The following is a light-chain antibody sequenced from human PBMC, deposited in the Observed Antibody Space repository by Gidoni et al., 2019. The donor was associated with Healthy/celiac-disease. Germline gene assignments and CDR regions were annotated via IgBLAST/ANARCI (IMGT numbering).Light chain of an antibody. CDR3: QQYNSYSPET. Sequence: DIQMTQSPSTLSAPVGDRVTITCRASQSISSWLAWYQQKPGKAPKLLIYDASSLESGVPSRFSGSGSGTEFTLTISSLQPDDFATYYCQQYNSYSPETFXXXTKVEIK. CDR2: DAS. CDR1: QSISSW. V-gene: IGKV1-5*01. J-gene: IGKJ1*01.